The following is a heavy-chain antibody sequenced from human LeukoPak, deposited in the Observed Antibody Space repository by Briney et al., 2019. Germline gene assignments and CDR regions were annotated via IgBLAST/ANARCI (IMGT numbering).Heavy chain of an antibody. V-gene: IGHV3-7*01. D-gene: IGHD2-2*02. J-gene: IGHJ6*02. CDR3: ARRYCSSSSCYKGMDV. CDR2: IKQDGSEK. Sequence: GGPLRLSCAVSGFGFSDYWMSWVRQAPGKGLEWVANIKQDGSEKYYVDSVKGRFTISRDNAKNSLYLQMDSLRAEDTAVYYCARRYCSSSSCYKGMDVWGQGTTVTVSS. CDR1: GFGFSDYW.